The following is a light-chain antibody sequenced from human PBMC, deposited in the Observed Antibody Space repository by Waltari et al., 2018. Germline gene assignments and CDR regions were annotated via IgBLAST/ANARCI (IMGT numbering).Light chain of an antibody. CDR3: QQYNDWPPIT. CDR2: AAS. J-gene: IGKJ5*01. Sequence: EIVMTQSPATLSVSPGGRATLACRASLSISTNLACYQQRPGQPPRLLIYAASTRAIGVPARFSGIGSGTEFTLTISSLQSEDFAVYYCQQYNDWPPITFGQGTRLEIK. CDR1: LSISTN. V-gene: IGKV3-15*01.